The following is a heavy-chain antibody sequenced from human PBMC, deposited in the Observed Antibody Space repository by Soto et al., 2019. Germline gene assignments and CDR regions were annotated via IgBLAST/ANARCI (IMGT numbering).Heavy chain of an antibody. J-gene: IGHJ6*02. D-gene: IGHD3-3*01. CDR3: AKDVKSGYYVFWIGFGPRRYYYYGMYV. CDR2: ISGSGGST. Sequence: GGSLRLSCAASGFTFSSYAMSWVRQAPGKGLEWVSAISGSGGSTYYADSVKGRFTISRDNSKNTLYLQMNSLRSEDTAVYYCAKDVKSGYYVFWIGFGPRRYYYYGMYVWGQGTTVTVSS. CDR1: GFTFSSYA. V-gene: IGHV3-23*01.